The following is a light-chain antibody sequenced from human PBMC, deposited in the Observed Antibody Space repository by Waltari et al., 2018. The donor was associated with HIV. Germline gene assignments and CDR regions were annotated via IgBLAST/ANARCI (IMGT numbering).Light chain of an antibody. V-gene: IGKV4-1*01. Sequence: DIVMTQSPDSLAVSLGERATINCKSSQSVLYSSNNKNYLAWYQQKPGQPPKLLIYWASTRESGVPDRFSGSGSGTDFTLTISSLQAEDFAVYYCQQRSNWPRTFGQGTKLEIK. CDR3: QQRSNWPRT. J-gene: IGKJ2*01. CDR1: QSVLYSSNNKNY. CDR2: WAS.